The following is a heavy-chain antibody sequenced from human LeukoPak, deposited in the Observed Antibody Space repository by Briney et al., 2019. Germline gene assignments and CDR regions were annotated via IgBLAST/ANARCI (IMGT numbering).Heavy chain of an antibody. V-gene: IGHV1-69*04. CDR1: GGTLSSYA. J-gene: IGHJ5*02. CDR2: IIPILGIA. D-gene: IGHD6-13*01. CDR3: ARVIAAAGIVFHP. Sequence: SVKVSCKASGGTLSSYAISWVRQAPGQGLEWMGRIIPILGIANYAPKFQGRVTITADKSTSTAYMELSSLRSEDTAVYYCARVIAAAGIVFHPWGQGTLVTVSS.